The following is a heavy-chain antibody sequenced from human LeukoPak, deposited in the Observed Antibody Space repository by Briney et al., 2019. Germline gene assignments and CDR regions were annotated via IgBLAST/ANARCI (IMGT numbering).Heavy chain of an antibody. CDR2: ISAYNGNT. V-gene: IGHV1-18*04. D-gene: IGHD4-17*01. CDR1: GYTFTGHY. CDR3: ARVTQTDYDFDY. J-gene: IGHJ4*02. Sequence: ASVKVSCKASGYTFTGHYMHWVRQAPGQGLGWMGWISAYNGNTDYAQKLQGRVTMTTDTSTSTAYMELRSLRSDDTAVYYCARVTQTDYDFDYWGQGTLVTVSS.